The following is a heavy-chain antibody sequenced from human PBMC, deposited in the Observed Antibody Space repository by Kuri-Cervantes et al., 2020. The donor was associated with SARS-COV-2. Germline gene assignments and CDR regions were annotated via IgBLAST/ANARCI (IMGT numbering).Heavy chain of an antibody. D-gene: IGHD6-19*01. Sequence: ASVKVSCKASGYTFTGYYMHWVRQAPGQGLEWMGWINPNSGGTNYAQKFQGRVTMTRDTSISTAYMELSRLRSDDTAVYYCARGVAVAGYYYFDYWGQGTLVTCYS. J-gene: IGHJ4*02. V-gene: IGHV1-2*02. CDR3: ARGVAVAGYYYFDY. CDR1: GYTFTGYY. CDR2: INPNSGGT.